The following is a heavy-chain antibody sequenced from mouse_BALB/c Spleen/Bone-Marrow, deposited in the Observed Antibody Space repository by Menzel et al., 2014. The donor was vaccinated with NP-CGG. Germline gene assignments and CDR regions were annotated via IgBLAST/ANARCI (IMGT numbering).Heavy chain of an antibody. CDR2: ISSGGSYT. CDR1: GFTFSSYG. Sequence: EVQRVESGGDLVKPGGSLKLSCAASGFTFSSYGMSWVRQTPDKRLEWVATISSGGSYTYYPDSVKGRFTISRDNAKNTLCLQMSSLKSEDTAMYYCARSEGGRRGLFDYWGQGTTLTVSS. CDR3: ARSEGGRRGLFDY. V-gene: IGHV5-6*01. J-gene: IGHJ2*01.